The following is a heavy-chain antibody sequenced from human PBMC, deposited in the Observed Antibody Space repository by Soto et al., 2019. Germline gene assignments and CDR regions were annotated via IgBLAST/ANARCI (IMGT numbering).Heavy chain of an antibody. Sequence: QVQLQESGPGLVKPSGTLSLTCAVSGGSISSTDWWSWVRQPPGNGLEWIGEIYHGGSTNYNPSLKSRVTISVDRSKNQFSLKLTSVTAADTAVYYCASSKSGGSYYFDYWGQGTLVTVSS. V-gene: IGHV4-4*02. CDR1: GGSISSTDW. D-gene: IGHD1-26*01. CDR2: IYHGGST. CDR3: ASSKSGGSYYFDY. J-gene: IGHJ4*02.